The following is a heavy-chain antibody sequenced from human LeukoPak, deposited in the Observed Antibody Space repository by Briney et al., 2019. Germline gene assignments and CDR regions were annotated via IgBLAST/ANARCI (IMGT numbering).Heavy chain of an antibody. D-gene: IGHD3-9*01. CDR2: ISGSGGST. Sequence: GGSLRLSCAASGFTFSSYAMSCVRQAPGKGLEWVSAISGSGGSTFYADSAKGRFTISRGNSKHTLYSQMNSLRAEGTAGFYFSAPPPTYYDILTGSIFDYWGQGTLVTVSS. V-gene: IGHV3-23*01. J-gene: IGHJ4*02. CDR3: SAPPPTYYDILTGSIFDY. CDR1: GFTFSSYA.